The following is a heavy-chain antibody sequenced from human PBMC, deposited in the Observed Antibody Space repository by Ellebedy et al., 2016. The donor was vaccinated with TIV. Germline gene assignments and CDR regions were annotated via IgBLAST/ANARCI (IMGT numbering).Heavy chain of an antibody. V-gene: IGHV1-8*01. J-gene: IGHJ4*02. D-gene: IGHD4-17*01. Sequence: ASVKVSXKPSGYTFTSHDINWVRQATGQGLEWMGWMNPNSGNTGYPQKFQGRVTMTKNTSITTAYMELSSLRSEDTAVYYCARGMRRDYGDHFLDYWGQGTLVTVSS. CDR1: GYTFTSHD. CDR3: ARGMRRDYGDHFLDY. CDR2: MNPNSGNT.